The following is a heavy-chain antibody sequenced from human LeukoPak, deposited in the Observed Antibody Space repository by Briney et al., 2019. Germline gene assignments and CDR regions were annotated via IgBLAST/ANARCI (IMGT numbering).Heavy chain of an antibody. CDR2: ISWNSGSI. D-gene: IGHD3-22*01. J-gene: IGHJ3*02. V-gene: IGHV3-9*03. CDR3: AKDKDSSGYSAFDI. Sequence: GGSLRLSCAASGFTFSSYEMNWARQAPGKGLEWVSGISWNSGSIGYADSVKGRFTISRDNAKNSLYLQMNSLRAEDMALYYCAKDKDSSGYSAFDIWGQGTMVTVSS. CDR1: GFTFSSYE.